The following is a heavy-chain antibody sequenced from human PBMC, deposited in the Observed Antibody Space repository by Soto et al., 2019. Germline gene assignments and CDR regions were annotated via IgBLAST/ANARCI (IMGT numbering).Heavy chain of an antibody. CDR3: ATSYGRGITHFDY. Sequence: QVQLVQSGAEVKKPGSSVRVSCTASEGTFDFYTISWVRQAPGKGLEWMGRFIPMVTMTSYAQKFQGRVTIAADNSTTTVYSLLSSLKSEATAIYYCATSYGRGITHFDYWGPATLVSFSS. V-gene: IGHV1-69*02. D-gene: IGHD3-10*01. CDR2: FIPMVTMT. J-gene: IGHJ4*02. CDR1: EGTFDFYT.